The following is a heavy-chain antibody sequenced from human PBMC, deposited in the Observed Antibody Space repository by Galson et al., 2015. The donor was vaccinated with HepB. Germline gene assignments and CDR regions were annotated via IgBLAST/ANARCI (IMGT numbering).Heavy chain of an antibody. Sequence: SLRLSCATSGFTFSTYSMNWVRQAPGKGLVWVSRINSDGSSTTYADSVKGRFTISRDNAKNMLYLQMNSLRAEDTAVYYCARSPGGGFDYWGQGTLVTVSS. J-gene: IGHJ4*02. CDR1: GFTFSTYS. CDR2: INSDGSST. D-gene: IGHD3-10*01. CDR3: ARSPGGGFDY. V-gene: IGHV3-74*03.